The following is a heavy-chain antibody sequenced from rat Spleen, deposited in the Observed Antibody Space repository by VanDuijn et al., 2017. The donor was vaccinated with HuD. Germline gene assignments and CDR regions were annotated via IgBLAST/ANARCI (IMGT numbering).Heavy chain of an antibody. D-gene: IGHD4-5*01. CDR1: GFTFSSFA. CDR2: IIYDGTNT. V-gene: IGHV5-29*01. Sequence: EVQLVESGGGLVQPGGSLKLSCAASGFTFSSFAMAWVRQAPKKGLEWVAAIIYDGTNTYYRDSVRARFTISRDNAKSTLYLQVDSLRSEDTATYYCARHGRGKTTYYYVMDAWGQGASVTVSS. J-gene: IGHJ4*01. CDR3: ARHGRGKTTYYYVMDA.